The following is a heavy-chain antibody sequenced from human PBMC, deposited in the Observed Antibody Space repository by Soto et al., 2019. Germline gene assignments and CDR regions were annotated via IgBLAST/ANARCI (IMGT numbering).Heavy chain of an antibody. J-gene: IGHJ3*02. D-gene: IGHD3-3*01. CDR2: INPSGGST. V-gene: IGHV1-46*03. Sequence: APVKVSCKASGYTFTSYYMHWVRQAPGQGLEWMGIINPSGGSTSYAQKFQGRVTMTRDTSTSTVYMELSSLRSEDTAVYYCARDSVRFLEWSDDAFDIWGQGTMVTVS. CDR1: GYTFTSYY. CDR3: ARDSVRFLEWSDDAFDI.